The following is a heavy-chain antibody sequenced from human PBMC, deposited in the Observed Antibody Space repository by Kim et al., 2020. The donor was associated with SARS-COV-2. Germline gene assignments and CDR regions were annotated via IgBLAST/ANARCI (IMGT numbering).Heavy chain of an antibody. J-gene: IGHJ6*03. D-gene: IGHD3-3*01. Sequence: GESLKISCKGSGYSFTSYWIVWVRQMPGKGLEWMGIIYPGDSDTRYSPSFQGQVTISADKSISTAYLQWSSLKASDTAMYYCARQASVWRGYYYYYYMDVWGKGTTVTVSS. CDR3: ARQASVWRGYYYYYYMDV. CDR1: GYSFTSYW. CDR2: IYPGDSDT. V-gene: IGHV5-51*01.